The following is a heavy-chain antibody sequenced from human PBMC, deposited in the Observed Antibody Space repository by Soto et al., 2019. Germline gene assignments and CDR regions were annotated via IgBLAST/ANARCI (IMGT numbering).Heavy chain of an antibody. J-gene: IGHJ4*02. D-gene: IGHD3-10*01. CDR2: LNGSGGST. V-gene: IGHV3-23*01. Sequence: GGSLRLSCTASGFTFGDYAMSWFRQAPGKGLEWVSGLNGSGGSTSSADSVKGRFAIPRDNSKNTLYLQMNSLRDGDTAVYYCARGFSAGKGSPPDYWGQGTLVTVSS. CDR3: ARGFSAGKGSPPDY. CDR1: GFTFGDYA.